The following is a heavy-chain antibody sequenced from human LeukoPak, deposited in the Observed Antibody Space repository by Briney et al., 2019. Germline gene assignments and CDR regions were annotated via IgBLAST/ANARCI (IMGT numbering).Heavy chain of an antibody. D-gene: IGHD3-10*01. V-gene: IGHV3-23*01. CDR3: AKDALPDYYGSGSYYGGIDY. J-gene: IGHJ4*02. CDR2: ISGSGGST. CDR1: GFTFSSYA. Sequence: PGGSLRLSCAASGFTFSSYAMSWVCQAPGKGLEWVSAISGSGGSTYYVDSVKGRFTISRDNSKNSLYLQMNSLRAEDTALYYCAKDALPDYYGSGSYYGGIDYWGQGTLVTVSS.